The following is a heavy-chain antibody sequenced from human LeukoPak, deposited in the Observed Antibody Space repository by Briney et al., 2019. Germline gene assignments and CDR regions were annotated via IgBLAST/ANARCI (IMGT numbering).Heavy chain of an antibody. J-gene: IGHJ4*02. CDR3: AREPIRWLFADY. V-gene: IGHV3-30-3*01. D-gene: IGHD3-9*01. CDR2: ISYDGSNK. Sequence: GGSLRLSCAASGFTFSSYAMHWVRQAPGKGLEWVAVISYDGSNKYYADSVKGRFTISRDHSKNTLYLQMNSLRAEDTAVYYCAREPIRWLFADYWGQGTLVTVSS. CDR1: GFTFSSYA.